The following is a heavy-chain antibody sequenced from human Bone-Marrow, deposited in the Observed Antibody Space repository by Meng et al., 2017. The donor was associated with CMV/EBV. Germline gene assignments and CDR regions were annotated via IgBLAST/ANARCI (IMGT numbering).Heavy chain of an antibody. CDR3: ARDLVSSYDFWSGYFIWSESGTKVNGMDV. CDR2: INPSGGST. V-gene: IGHV1-46*01. D-gene: IGHD3-3*01. CDR1: GYTFTSYY. Sequence: ASVKVSCKASGYTFTSYYMHWVRQAPGQGLEWMGIINPSGGSTSYAQKFQGRVTMTRDTSTSTVYMELSSLRSEATAVYYCARDLVSSYDFWSGYFIWSESGTKVNGMDVWGQGTTVTVSS. J-gene: IGHJ6*01.